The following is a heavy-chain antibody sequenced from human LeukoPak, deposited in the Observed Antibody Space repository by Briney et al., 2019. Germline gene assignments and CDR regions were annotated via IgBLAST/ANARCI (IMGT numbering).Heavy chain of an antibody. V-gene: IGHV3-48*04. Sequence: GGSLRLSCAASGFTFSGSAMHWVRQAPGKGLEWVSYIHLSGTPTHYADPVKGRFSISRDNVKNSLYLQMDNLRAEDTAVYYCARDRGYTRTNTGGYPVFDLWGQGTLVTVSS. CDR2: IHLSGTPT. D-gene: IGHD2-8*02. J-gene: IGHJ4*02. CDR1: GFTFSGSA. CDR3: ARDRGYTRTNTGGYPVFDL.